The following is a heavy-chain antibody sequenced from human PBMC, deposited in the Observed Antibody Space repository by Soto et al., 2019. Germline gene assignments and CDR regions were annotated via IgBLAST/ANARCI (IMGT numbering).Heavy chain of an antibody. D-gene: IGHD4-17*01. CDR2: IYYSGRT. J-gene: IGHJ4*02. V-gene: IGHV4-39*01. CDR1: GGSISSTSYN. CDR3: ATFRGDYVSY. Sequence: SETLSLTCTVSGGSISSTSYNRGCIRQTTGKGLGWMGSIYYSGRTYYYPSLRSRVTISVGTSKSQFSLELSSVTAAVTAVYYCATFRGDYVSYWGRGTLVTVSS.